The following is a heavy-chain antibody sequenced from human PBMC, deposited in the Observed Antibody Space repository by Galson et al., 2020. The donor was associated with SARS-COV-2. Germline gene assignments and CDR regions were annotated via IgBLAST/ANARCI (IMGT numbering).Heavy chain of an antibody. J-gene: IGHJ3*02. Sequence: SETLSLTCSVSGGSMKGLYWNWIRQPAGKGPEWIGRIHSSGITHFNPSLKSRVTMSLDTSKNQFSLKLSSVTAADTAIYYCAKSPADSNAFDIWGQGTMVTVSS. CDR1: GGSMKGLY. CDR3: AKSPADSNAFDI. CDR2: IHSSGIT. V-gene: IGHV4-4*07.